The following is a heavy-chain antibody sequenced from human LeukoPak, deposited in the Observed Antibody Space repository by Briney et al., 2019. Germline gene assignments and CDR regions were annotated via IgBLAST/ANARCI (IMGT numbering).Heavy chain of an antibody. Sequence: PGGSLRLSCAASGFTFSSYGMNWVRQAPGKGLEWVSYISSSSSTIYYADSVKGRFTISRDNSKNTLYLQMNSLRAEDTAVYYCANAGRDSSSTISCGMDVWGQGTTVTVSS. V-gene: IGHV3-48*01. CDR1: GFTFSSYG. CDR2: ISSSSSTI. D-gene: IGHD6-13*01. CDR3: ANAGRDSSSTISCGMDV. J-gene: IGHJ6*02.